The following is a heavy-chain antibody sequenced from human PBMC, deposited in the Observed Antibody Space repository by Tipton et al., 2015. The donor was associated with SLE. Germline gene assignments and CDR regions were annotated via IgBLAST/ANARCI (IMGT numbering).Heavy chain of an antibody. CDR1: GGSFTGYY. D-gene: IGHD2-15*01. Sequence: TLSLTCAVYGGSFTGYYWAWIRQPPGKGLEWLGEINYSGSTSENSSLKSRLSMSADTSKNQFSLKMTSVTAADTAVYYCASLGLGCSDGSCFQFFQHWGQGTLVTVSS. V-gene: IGHV4-34*01. CDR3: ASLGLGCSDGSCFQFFQH. J-gene: IGHJ1*01. CDR2: INYSGST.